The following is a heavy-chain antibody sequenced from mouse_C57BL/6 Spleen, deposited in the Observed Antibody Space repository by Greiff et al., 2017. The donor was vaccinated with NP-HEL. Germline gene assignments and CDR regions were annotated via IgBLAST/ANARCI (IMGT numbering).Heavy chain of an antibody. CDR1: GYTFTSYW. J-gene: IGHJ2*01. CDR2: TNPTNGRT. D-gene: IGHD1-1*01. CDR3: ARIKKIVASYIDY. V-gene: IGHV1S81*02. Sequence: VQLQQSGAELVKAGASVKMSCKASGYTFTSYWMHWVKQRLGQGLEWFAETNPTNGRTYYNEKFKSKATLTVDKSSSKAYMLLSGPTFEDSAVYDGARIKKIVASYIDYWVQGTTLTVSA.